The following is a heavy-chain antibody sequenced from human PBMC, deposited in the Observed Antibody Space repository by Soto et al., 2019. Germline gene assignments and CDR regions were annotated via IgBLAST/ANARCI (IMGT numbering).Heavy chain of an antibody. J-gene: IGHJ5*02. CDR1: GFTFSSYG. CDR3: ARHYDEADGTNWFDT. V-gene: IGHV3-33*01. CDR2: IWYDGSNK. Sequence: PGGSLRLSCAASGFTFSSYGMHWVRQAPGKGLEWVAVIWYDGSNKYYADSVKGRFTTSRDNSKNTLYLQMNSLRAEDTAVYYCARHYDEADGTNWFDTWGQGTLVTVSS. D-gene: IGHD6-13*01.